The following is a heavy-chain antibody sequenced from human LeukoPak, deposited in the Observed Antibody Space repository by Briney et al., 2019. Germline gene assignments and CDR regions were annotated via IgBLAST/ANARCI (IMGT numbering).Heavy chain of an antibody. V-gene: IGHV4-59*01. D-gene: IGHD3-22*01. CDR3: ARHHYYDSSGYRDY. CDR1: GGSFSSYY. J-gene: IGHJ4*02. CDR2: IYYSGST. Sequence: PSETLSLTCTVSGGSFSSYYWSWIRQPPGKGLEWIGYIYYSGSTNYNPSLKSRVTISVDTSKNQFSLKLSSVTAADTAVYYCARHHYYDSSGYRDYWGQGTLVTVSS.